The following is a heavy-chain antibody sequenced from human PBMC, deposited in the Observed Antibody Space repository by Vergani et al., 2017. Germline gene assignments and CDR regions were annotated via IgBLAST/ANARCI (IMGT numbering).Heavy chain of an antibody. CDR3: ARVRGREAYYNDSSGYSDY. CDR2: IWYDGSNK. V-gene: IGHV3-33*01. Sequence: QVQLVESGGGVVQPGRSLRLSCAASGFTFSSYGMHWVRQAPGKGLEWVAVIWYDGSNKYYADSVKGRFTISRDNSKNTLYLQMNSLRAEDTGVYYCARVRGREAYYNDSSGYSDYWGQGTLVTVSS. CDR1: GFTFSSYG. D-gene: IGHD3-22*01. J-gene: IGHJ4*02.